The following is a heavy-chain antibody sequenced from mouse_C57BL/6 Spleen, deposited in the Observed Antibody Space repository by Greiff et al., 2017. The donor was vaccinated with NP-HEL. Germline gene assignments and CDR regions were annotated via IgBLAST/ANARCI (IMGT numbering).Heavy chain of an antibody. Sequence: QVQLQQPGAELVRPGTSVKLSCKASGYTFTSYWMHWVKQRPGQGLEWIGVIDPSDSYTNYNQKFKGKATLTVDTSSSTAYMQLSSLTSEDSAVYYCATYFFEYYYAMGYWGQGTSVTVSS. V-gene: IGHV1-59*01. CDR3: ATYFFEYYYAMGY. CDR1: GYTFTSYW. J-gene: IGHJ4*01. CDR2: IDPSDSYT.